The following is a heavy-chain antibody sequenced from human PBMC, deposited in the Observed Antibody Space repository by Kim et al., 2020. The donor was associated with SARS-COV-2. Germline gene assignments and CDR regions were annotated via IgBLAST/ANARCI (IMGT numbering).Heavy chain of an antibody. J-gene: IGHJ4*02. Sequence: SETLSLTCAVYGGSFSGYYWSWIRQPPGKGLEWIGEINHSGSTNYNPSLKSRVTISVDTSKNQFSLKLSSVTAADTAVYYCARAWQNLAGSYSDFDYWGQGTLVTVSS. D-gene: IGHD3-10*01. CDR3: ARAWQNLAGSYSDFDY. CDR1: GGSFSGYY. CDR2: INHSGST. V-gene: IGHV4-34*01.